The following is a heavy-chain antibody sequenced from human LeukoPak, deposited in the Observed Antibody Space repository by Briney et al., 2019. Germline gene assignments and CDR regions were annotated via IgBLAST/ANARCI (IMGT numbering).Heavy chain of an antibody. D-gene: IGHD3-16*01. CDR1: GFTFSSYS. V-gene: IGHV3-21*01. J-gene: IGHJ4*02. CDR3: ARDATRGGDFDY. CDR2: ISSSSYI. Sequence: GGSLRLSCAASGFTFSSYSMNWVRQAPGKGLEWVSSISSSSYIYYADSVKGRFTVSRDNARDSLYLQMTSLRVEDTAIYYCARDATRGGDFDYWGQGTLVTVSS.